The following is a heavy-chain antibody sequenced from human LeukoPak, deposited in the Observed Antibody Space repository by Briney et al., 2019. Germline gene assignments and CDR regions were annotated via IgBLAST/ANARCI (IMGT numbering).Heavy chain of an antibody. V-gene: IGHV3-11*01. CDR2: ISSSGSTI. CDR1: GFTFSDYY. D-gene: IGHD2-21*02. J-gene: IGHJ4*02. CDR3: VRDLRGFETAYYFDY. Sequence: GGSLRLSCAASGFTFSDYYMSWIRQAPGKGLEWVSYISSSGSTIYYADSVKGRFTISRDNAKNSLFLQMNSLRAEDTAVYYCVRDLRGFETAYYFDYWGQGTLVTVSS.